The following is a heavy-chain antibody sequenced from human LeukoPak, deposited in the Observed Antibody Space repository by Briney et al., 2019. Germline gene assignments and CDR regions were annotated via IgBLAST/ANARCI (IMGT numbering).Heavy chain of an antibody. D-gene: IGHD3-10*01. J-gene: IGHJ4*02. CDR3: ARGGIMVRGVIVY. CDR1: GHTFTDYP. Sequence: GASVKVSCKASGHTFTDYPMHWVRQAPGQRLEWMGWINVGNGNTKYSQEFQGRVTITRDTSASTAYMELSRLRSDDTAVYYCARGGIMVRGVIVYWGQGTLVTVSS. V-gene: IGHV1-3*01. CDR2: INVGNGNT.